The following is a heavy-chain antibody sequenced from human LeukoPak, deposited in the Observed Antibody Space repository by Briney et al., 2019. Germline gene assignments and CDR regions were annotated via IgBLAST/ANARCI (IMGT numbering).Heavy chain of an antibody. Sequence: GGSLRLSCTASGFSLRDHAMSWFSQAPGKGPEWVGFIRAKAHGGTTEKAASLEGRFTISRDDSRNIVYLQMNSLKIEDTAIYYCTRDKGYSWFAEWFDPWGQGTLVTVSS. CDR3: TRDKGYSWFAEWFDP. CDR1: GFSLRDHA. V-gene: IGHV3-49*03. J-gene: IGHJ5*02. D-gene: IGHD6-13*01. CDR2: IRAKAHGGTT.